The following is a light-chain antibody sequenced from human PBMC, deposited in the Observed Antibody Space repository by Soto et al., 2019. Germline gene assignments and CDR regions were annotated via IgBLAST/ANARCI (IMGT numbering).Light chain of an antibody. CDR3: LQYNNWWT. Sequence: EIVLTQSPATLSLSPGARATLSCRASQSLTNNYFAWYQQKPGRSPRLLIYGASTRAIGIPARFSGSGSGTEFTLTISSLQSEDFAVYYCLQYNNWWTFGQGPRWIS. CDR1: QSLTNN. CDR2: GAS. J-gene: IGKJ1*01. V-gene: IGKV3-15*01.